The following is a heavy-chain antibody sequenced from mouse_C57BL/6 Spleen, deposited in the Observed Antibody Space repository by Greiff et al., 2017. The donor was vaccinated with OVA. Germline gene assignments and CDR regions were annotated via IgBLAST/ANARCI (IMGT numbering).Heavy chain of an antibody. J-gene: IGHJ2*01. CDR1: GYTFTDYE. Sequence: QVQLQQSGAELVRPGASVTLSCKASGYTFTDYEMHWVKQTPVHGLEWIGAIDPDTGGTAYNQKFKGKAILTADKTSRTAYMELRSLTSEDSAVYYCTRLCLDYWGQGTTLTVSS. D-gene: IGHD6-5*01. CDR3: TRLCLDY. CDR2: IDPDTGGT. V-gene: IGHV1-15*01.